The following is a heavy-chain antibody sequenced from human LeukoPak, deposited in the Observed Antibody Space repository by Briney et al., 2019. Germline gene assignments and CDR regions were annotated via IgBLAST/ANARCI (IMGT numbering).Heavy chain of an antibody. CDR3: ARTHDSSGYYSFGMDV. J-gene: IGHJ6*02. V-gene: IGHV4-59*08. Sequence: GSLRLSCAASGFTFSNAWMSWIRQPPGKALEWIGYIYFSGTTNYNPSLKSRVTISVDTSKNQFSLKLSSVTAADTAVYYCARTHDSSGYYSFGMDVWGQGTTVTVSS. CDR1: GFTFSNAW. CDR2: IYFSGTT. D-gene: IGHD3-22*01.